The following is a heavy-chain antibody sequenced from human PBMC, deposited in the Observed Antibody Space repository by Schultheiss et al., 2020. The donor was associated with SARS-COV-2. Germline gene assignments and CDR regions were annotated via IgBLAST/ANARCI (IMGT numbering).Heavy chain of an antibody. CDR3: ARDSRDGYGMDV. V-gene: IGHV4-34*01. Sequence: SQTLSLTCAVYGGSFSGYYWSWIRQPPGKGLEWIGEINHSGSTNYNPSLKSRVTISVDTSKNQFSLKLSSVTAADTAVYYCARDSRDGYGMDVWGQGTTVTSP. J-gene: IGHJ6*02. CDR2: INHSGST. D-gene: IGHD2-15*01. CDR1: GGSFSGYY.